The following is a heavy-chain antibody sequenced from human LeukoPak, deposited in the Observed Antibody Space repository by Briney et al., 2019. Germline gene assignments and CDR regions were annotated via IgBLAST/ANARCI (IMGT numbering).Heavy chain of an antibody. CDR2: INPNSGGT. CDR1: GYTFTGYY. Sequence: SVKVSCKASGYTFTGYYMHWVRQAPGQGLEWMGWINPNSGGTNYAQKFQGWVTMTRDTSISTAYMELSRLRSDDTAVYYCARELVIAVAGTSTGMDVWGQGTTVTVSS. D-gene: IGHD6-19*01. V-gene: IGHV1-2*04. CDR3: ARELVIAVAGTSTGMDV. J-gene: IGHJ6*02.